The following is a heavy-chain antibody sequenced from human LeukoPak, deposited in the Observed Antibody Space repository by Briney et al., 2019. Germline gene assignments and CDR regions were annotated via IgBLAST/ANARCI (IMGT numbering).Heavy chain of an antibody. CDR2: INGDGRTI. CDR3: ARDYGDSSGYYSK. D-gene: IGHD3-22*01. CDR1: GFTVSNYW. J-gene: IGHJ4*02. V-gene: IGHV3-74*01. Sequence: GGSLRLSCAASGFTVSNYWMSWVRQTPGKGLVWISRINGDGRTISYADSVKGRFTISRDNAKNSLYLQMNSLRAEDTALYYCARDYGDSSGYYSKWGQGTLVTVSS.